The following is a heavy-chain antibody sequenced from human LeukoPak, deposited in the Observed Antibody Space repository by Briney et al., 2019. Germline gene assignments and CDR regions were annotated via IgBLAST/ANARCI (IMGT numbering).Heavy chain of an antibody. CDR1: GGSISSYY. J-gene: IGHJ4*02. CDR3: ARDHRYCSGGSCYYFDY. D-gene: IGHD2-15*01. V-gene: IGHV4-59*01. Sequence: SETLSLTCTVSGGSISSYYRSWIRQPPGKGLEWIGYIYYSGSTNYNPSLKSRVTISVDTSKNQFSLKLSSVTAADTAVYYCARDHRYCSGGSCYYFDYWGQGTLVTVSS. CDR2: IYYSGST.